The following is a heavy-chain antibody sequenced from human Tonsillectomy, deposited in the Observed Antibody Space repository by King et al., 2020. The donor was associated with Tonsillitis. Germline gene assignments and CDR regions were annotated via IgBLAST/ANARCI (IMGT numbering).Heavy chain of an antibody. CDR3: AKGGHSCGSPNAIVTFDH. V-gene: IGHV1-2*02. CDR1: GYTFTGYY. D-gene: IGHD6-19*01. Sequence: VQLVQSGAEVKKPGASVKVSCKASGYTFTGYYMHWVRQAPGQGLEWMGWINPNSGGTNYAQKFQGRVTMTRDTSISKAYMEMSRLRSDDKAVYYCAKGGHSCGSPNAIVTFDHWGQGTLVTVSS. J-gene: IGHJ4*02. CDR2: INPNSGGT.